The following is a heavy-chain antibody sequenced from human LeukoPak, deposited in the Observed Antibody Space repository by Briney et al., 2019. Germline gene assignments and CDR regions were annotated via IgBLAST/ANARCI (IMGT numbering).Heavy chain of an antibody. CDR3: AELGITMIGGV. CDR1: GFTFSNYW. D-gene: IGHD3-10*02. CDR2: IKKDGSEK. J-gene: IGHJ6*04. V-gene: IGHV3-7*01. Sequence: GGSLRLSCAASGFTFSNYWMSWVRQAPGKGLEWVADIKKDGSEKYYVDSVKGRFTISRDNAKNSLYLQMNSLRAEDTAVYYCAELGITMIGGVWGKGTTVTISS.